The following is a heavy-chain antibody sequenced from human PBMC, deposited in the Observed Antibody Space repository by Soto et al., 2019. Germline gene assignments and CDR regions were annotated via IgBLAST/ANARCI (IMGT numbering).Heavy chain of an antibody. J-gene: IGHJ5*02. CDR3: ARGKIARDWFDP. V-gene: IGHV1-46*01. CDR1: GYIFTRYY. CDR2: INPSGGTA. D-gene: IGHD6-13*01. Sequence: ASVKVSCKASGYIFTRYYMHWVRLAPGQGPEWMGGINPSGGTANYTQKFQGRVTITADTSTSTAYMELSSLRSEDTAVYYCARGKIARDWFDPWGQGTLVTVSS.